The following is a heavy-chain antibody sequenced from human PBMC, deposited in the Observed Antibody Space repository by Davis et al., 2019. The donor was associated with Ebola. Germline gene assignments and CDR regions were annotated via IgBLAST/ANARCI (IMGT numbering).Heavy chain of an antibody. CDR3: ARETIMDQGGDAFDI. Sequence: PGGSLRLSCAASGFTVSSNSMTWVRQAPGRGLEWVSVTYCGGNSYYGESVKGRFTSSRDNSKNTVYLEMKSLRLEDTAVYYCARETIMDQGGDAFDIWGQGTLVTVSS. D-gene: IGHD3-10*01. V-gene: IGHV3-66*02. CDR1: GFTVSSNS. CDR2: TYCGGNS. J-gene: IGHJ3*02.